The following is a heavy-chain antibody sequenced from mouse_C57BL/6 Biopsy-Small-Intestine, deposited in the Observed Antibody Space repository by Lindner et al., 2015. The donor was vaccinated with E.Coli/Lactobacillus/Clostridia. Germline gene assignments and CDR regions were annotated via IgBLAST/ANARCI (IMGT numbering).Heavy chain of an antibody. J-gene: IGHJ2*01. V-gene: IGHV1-63*01. CDR2: IYPGGGYT. CDR1: GYTFTNYW. CDR3: ARETRDYFDY. Sequence: VQLQESGAELVRPGTSVKMSCKASGYTFTNYWIGWAKQRPGHGLEWIGDIYPGGGYTNYNEKFKGKATLTADKSSSTAYMQFSSLTSEGSAIYYCARETRDYFDYWGQGTTLTVSS.